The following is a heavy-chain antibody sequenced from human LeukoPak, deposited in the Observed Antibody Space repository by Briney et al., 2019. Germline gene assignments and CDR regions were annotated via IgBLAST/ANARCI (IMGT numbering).Heavy chain of an antibody. CDR2: ISGSGSTI. CDR3: ARGVNELPADY. J-gene: IGHJ4*02. Sequence: PGGSLRLSCAASGFTFSNYEMNWVRQAPGKGLEWVSYISGSGSTIYYADSVKGRFIISRDNAKDSLYLQMNSLRAEDTAVYYCARGVNELPADYWGQGTLVTVSS. D-gene: IGHD1-1*01. CDR1: GFTFSNYE. V-gene: IGHV3-48*03.